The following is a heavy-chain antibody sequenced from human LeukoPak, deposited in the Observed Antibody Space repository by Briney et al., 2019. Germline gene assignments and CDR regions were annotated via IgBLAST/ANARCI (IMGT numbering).Heavy chain of an antibody. CDR3: AKQRTGSPSSTSDY. CDR1: GFTFSSYA. CDR2: ISGSDGRT. V-gene: IGHV3-23*01. D-gene: IGHD3-10*01. Sequence: GGSLRLSCAASGFTFSSYAMSWVRQAPGKGLEWVSAISGSDGRTDYADSVKGRFTISRDNSKNTLYLQMNSLRAEDTAVYYCAKQRTGSPSSTSDYWGQGTLVTVSS. J-gene: IGHJ4*02.